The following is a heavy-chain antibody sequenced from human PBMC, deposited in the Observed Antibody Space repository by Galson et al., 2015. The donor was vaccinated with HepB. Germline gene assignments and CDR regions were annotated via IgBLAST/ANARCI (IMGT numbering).Heavy chain of an antibody. CDR1: GGTFTSYS. Sequence: SVKVSCKASGGTFTSYSISWVRQAPGQGLEWMGRIIPILGVANYAQKFQARVTITADKSTSTAYMELSSLRSEDTAVYYCAREETYYYESSGYFPLGYWGQGTLVTVSS. D-gene: IGHD3-22*01. CDR3: AREETYYYESSGYFPLGY. V-gene: IGHV1-69*04. CDR2: IIPILGVA. J-gene: IGHJ4*02.